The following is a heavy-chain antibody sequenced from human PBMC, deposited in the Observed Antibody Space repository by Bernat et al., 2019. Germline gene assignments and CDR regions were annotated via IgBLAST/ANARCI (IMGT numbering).Heavy chain of an antibody. D-gene: IGHD6-19*01. CDR3: AKVRSQWLVNSWRRAAFDI. Sequence: EVQLVESGGGLVQPGGSLRLSCAASGFTFSSYAMSWVRQAPGKGLGWVSAISGSGGSTYYADSVEGRFTISRDNSKNTLYLQMNSLRAEDTAVYYCAKVRSQWLVNSWRRAAFDIWGQGTMVTVSS. V-gene: IGHV3-23*04. CDR1: GFTFSSYA. J-gene: IGHJ3*02. CDR2: ISGSGGST.